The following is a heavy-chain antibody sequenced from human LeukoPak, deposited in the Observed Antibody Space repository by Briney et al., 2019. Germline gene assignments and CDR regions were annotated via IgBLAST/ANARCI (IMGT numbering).Heavy chain of an antibody. CDR1: GFTFSSHW. CDR3: ARDYSGRDVGIDY. D-gene: IGHD1-26*01. J-gene: IGHJ4*02. Sequence: GGSLRLSCAASGFTFSSHWMSWVRQAPGKGLEWVANINLHGSEKYYVDSVKGRFTISRDNGKNSLHLQLNSLRAEDTAVYYCARDYSGRDVGIDYWGRGTLVTVSS. CDR2: INLHGSEK. V-gene: IGHV3-7*01.